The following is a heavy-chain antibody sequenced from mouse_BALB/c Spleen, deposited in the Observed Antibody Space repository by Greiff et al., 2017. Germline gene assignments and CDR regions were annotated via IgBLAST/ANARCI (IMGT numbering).Heavy chain of an antibody. CDR2: ISYSGST. V-gene: IGHV3-2*02. CDR3: ARCGYYVGDY. D-gene: IGHD2-3*01. CDR1: GYSITSDYA. J-gene: IGHJ4*01. Sequence: EVKLVESGPGLGKPSQSLSLTCTVTGYSITSDYAWNWIRQFPGNKLEWMGYISYSGSTSYNPSLKSRISITRDTSKNQFFLQLNSVTTEDTATYYCARCGYYVGDYWGQGTSVTVSS.